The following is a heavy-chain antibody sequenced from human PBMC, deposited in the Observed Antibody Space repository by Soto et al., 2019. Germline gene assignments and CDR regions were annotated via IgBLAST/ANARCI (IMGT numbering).Heavy chain of an antibody. D-gene: IGHD6-13*01. CDR3: ARGAAAAGLYYYYYYMDV. J-gene: IGHJ6*03. V-gene: IGHV4-34*01. CDR2: INHSGST. Sequence: PSETLSLTCAVYGGSFSGYYWSWIRQPPGKGLEWIGEINHSGSTNYNPSLKSRVTISVDTSKNQFSLKLSSVTAADTAVYYCARGAAAAGLYYYYYYMDVWGKGTTVTVSS. CDR1: GGSFSGYY.